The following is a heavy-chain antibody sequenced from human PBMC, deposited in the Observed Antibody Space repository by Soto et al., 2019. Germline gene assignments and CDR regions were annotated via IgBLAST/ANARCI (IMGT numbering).Heavy chain of an antibody. CDR1: GYTFTGYY. Sequence: GASVKVSCKASGYTFTGYYMHWVRQAPGQGLEWMGWINPNSGGTNYAQKFQGWATMTRDTSISTAYMELSRLRSDDTAVYYCARGRWLQLRDAEYFQHWGQGTLVTVSS. V-gene: IGHV1-2*04. CDR2: INPNSGGT. J-gene: IGHJ1*01. CDR3: ARGRWLQLRDAEYFQH. D-gene: IGHD5-12*01.